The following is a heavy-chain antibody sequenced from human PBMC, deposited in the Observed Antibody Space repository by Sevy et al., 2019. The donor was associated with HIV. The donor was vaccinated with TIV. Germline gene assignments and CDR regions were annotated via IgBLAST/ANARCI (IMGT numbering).Heavy chain of an antibody. CDR2: ISSSGSTI. CDR3: ASESTVVVQAAKPDDYYGMDV. CDR1: GFTFSDYY. Sequence: GGSLRLSCAASGFTFSDYYMSWISQAPGKGLEWVSYISSSGSTINYAHSVKGQFTISRDNAKNSLYLQMNNLRAEDTAEYYCASESTVVVQAAKPDDYYGMDVWWQGTTVTVSS. J-gene: IGHJ6*01. D-gene: IGHD2-2*01. V-gene: IGHV3-11*04.